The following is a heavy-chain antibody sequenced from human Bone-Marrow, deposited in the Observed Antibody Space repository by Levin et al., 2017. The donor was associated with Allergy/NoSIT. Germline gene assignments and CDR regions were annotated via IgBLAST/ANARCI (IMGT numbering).Heavy chain of an antibody. CDR2: TRNKANSYTT. V-gene: IGHV3-72*01. Sequence: QPGGSLRLSCAASGFTFSDHYMDWVRQAPGKGLEWVGRTRNKANSYTTEYAASVKGRFTISRDDSKNSLYLQMNSLKTEDTAVYYCARGSHYYDSSGTFDYWGQGTLVTVSS. D-gene: IGHD3-22*01. J-gene: IGHJ4*02. CDR1: GFTFSDHY. CDR3: ARGSHYYDSSGTFDY.